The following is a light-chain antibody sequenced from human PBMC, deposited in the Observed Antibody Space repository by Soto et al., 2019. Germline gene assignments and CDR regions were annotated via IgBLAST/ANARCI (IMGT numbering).Light chain of an antibody. CDR1: SSDVGSYNL. CDR2: EGS. V-gene: IGLV2-23*01. J-gene: IGLJ1*01. CDR3: CSYAGSSTPSYV. Sequence: ALTQPASVSGSPGQSITISCTGTSSDVGSYNLVSWYQQHPGKAPKLMIYEGSKRPSGVSNRFSGSKSGNTASLTISGLQAEDEADYYCCSYAGSSTPSYVFGTGTKVTVL.